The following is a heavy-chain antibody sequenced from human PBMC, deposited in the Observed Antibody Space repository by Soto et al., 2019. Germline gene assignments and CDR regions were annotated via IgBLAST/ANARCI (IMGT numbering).Heavy chain of an antibody. V-gene: IGHV1-69*06. CDR2: IIPIFGTA. J-gene: IGHJ4*02. CDR1: GGTFSSYA. D-gene: IGHD1-26*01. Sequence: SVKVSCKASGGTFSSYAISWVRQAPGQGLEWMGGIIPIFGTANYAQKFQGRVTITADKSTSTAYMELSSLRSEDTAVYYCARQPVGATTYFDYWGQGTLVTVSS. CDR3: ARQPVGATTYFDY.